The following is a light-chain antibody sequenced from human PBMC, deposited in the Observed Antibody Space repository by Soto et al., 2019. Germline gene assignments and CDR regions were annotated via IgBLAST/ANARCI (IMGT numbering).Light chain of an antibody. V-gene: IGKV3-20*01. CDR2: GAS. CDR3: QQYGSSGT. Sequence: EIVLMQAPGTLPLSPGERATPSCRASQSVSNNYLAWYQQKPGQAPRLLIYGASNRATGIPDRFSGSGSGTDFTLTISRLEPEDFAVYYCQQYGSSGTFGQGTKVDI. CDR1: QSVSNNY. J-gene: IGKJ1*01.